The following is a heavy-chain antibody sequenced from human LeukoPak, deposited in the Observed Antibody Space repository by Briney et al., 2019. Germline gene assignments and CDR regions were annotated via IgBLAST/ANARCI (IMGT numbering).Heavy chain of an antibody. Sequence: TGGSLRLSCAASGFTFSSHSMNWVRQAPGKGLEWVSYISSSSSTIYYADSVKGRFTISRDNAKNSLYLQMSSLRAEDTAVYYCARESLDTAMVTEYNWFDPWGQGTLVTVSS. CDR2: ISSSSSTI. CDR1: GFTFSSHS. V-gene: IGHV3-48*01. CDR3: ARESLDTAMVTEYNWFDP. D-gene: IGHD5-18*01. J-gene: IGHJ5*02.